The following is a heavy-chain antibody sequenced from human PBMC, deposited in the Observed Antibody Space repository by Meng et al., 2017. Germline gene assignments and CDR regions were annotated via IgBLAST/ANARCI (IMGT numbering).Heavy chain of an antibody. CDR3: ARGAVAGSGGGNWFDP. CDR1: GFTFSSYG. CDR2: IWNDGSYK. D-gene: IGHD6-19*01. V-gene: IGHV3-33*01. J-gene: IGHJ5*02. Sequence: QVQLVGSGGGVVQPGRSLTLSCAASGFTFSSYGMHWVRQAPGKGLEWVAVIWNDGSYKNHADSVKGRFTISRDNSKNTLYLQMNSLRAEDTAMYYCARGAVAGSGGGNWFDPWGQGTLVTVSS.